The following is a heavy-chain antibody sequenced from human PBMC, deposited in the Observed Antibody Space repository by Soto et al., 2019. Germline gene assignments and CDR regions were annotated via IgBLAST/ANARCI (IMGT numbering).Heavy chain of an antibody. CDR2: IYYSGST. Sequence: SETLSLTCTVSGGSISSGDYYWSWIRQPPGKGLEWIGYIYYSGSTYYNPSLKSRVTISVDTSKNQFSLKLSSVTATDTAVYYCAKGSGYDYPALDYWGQGTLVTVSS. D-gene: IGHD5-12*01. J-gene: IGHJ4*02. V-gene: IGHV4-30-4*01. CDR1: GGSISSGDYY. CDR3: AKGSGYDYPALDY.